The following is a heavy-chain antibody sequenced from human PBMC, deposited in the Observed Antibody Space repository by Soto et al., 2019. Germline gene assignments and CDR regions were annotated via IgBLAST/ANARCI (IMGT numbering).Heavy chain of an antibody. CDR2: ISSSSSYI. J-gene: IGHJ4*02. CDR1: GFTFSSYS. Sequence: EVQLVESGGGLVKPGGSLRLSCAASGFTFSSYSMKWVRQAPGKGLEWVSSISSSSSYIYYGDSVKGRFTISRDNAKNSLYLQMNSLRAEDTAVYYCARGLPDGSGQYCDYWGQGTLVTVSS. CDR3: ARGLPDGSGQYCDY. D-gene: IGHD3-10*01. V-gene: IGHV3-21*01.